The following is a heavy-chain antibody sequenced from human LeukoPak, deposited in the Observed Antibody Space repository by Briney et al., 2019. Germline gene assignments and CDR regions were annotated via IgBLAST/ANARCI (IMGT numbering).Heavy chain of an antibody. CDR3: ARRRYNYGFDS. J-gene: IGHJ4*02. D-gene: IGHD5-18*01. CDR1: SYSVSYGYY. V-gene: IGHV4-38-2*02. Sequence: PSETLSLACTVSSYSVSYGYYWGWIRQPPGKGLEWIGCLYYNGNTYYNPSLKSRVTISVDTSKNQFSLKLGSVTAADTAVFYCARRRYNYGFDSWGQGTLVTVSS. CDR2: LYYNGNT.